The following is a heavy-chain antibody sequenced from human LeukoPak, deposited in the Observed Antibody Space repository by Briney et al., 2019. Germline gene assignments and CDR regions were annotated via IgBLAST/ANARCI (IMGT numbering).Heavy chain of an antibody. CDR3: ARQSIVVVVAARTRWFDP. CDR2: IYYSGST. J-gene: IGHJ5*02. V-gene: IGHV4-30-2*03. D-gene: IGHD2-15*01. CDR1: GGSISSGGYS. Sequence: PSQTLSLTCAVSGGSISSGGYSWSWIRQPPGKGLEWIGSIYYSGSTYYNPSLKSRVTISVDTSKNQFSLKLSSVTAADTAVYYCARQSIVVVVAARTRWFDPWGQGTLVTVSS.